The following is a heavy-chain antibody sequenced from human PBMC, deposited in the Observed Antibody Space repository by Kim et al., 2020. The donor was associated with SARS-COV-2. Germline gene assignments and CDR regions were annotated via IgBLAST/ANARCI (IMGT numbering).Heavy chain of an antibody. J-gene: IGHJ4*02. CDR2: INTDTGTP. CDR3: ARAITHQSESGYSYGYPGHSDS. Sequence: ASVKVSCKASGYSFTDYGITWVRQAPGQGLEWMGWINTDTGTPTYAQDFPGRFVFTLDTSVSTSDLQINSLRTDDTAVYYCARAITHQSESGYSYGYPGHSDSWGQGTLVTVSS. D-gene: IGHD5-18*01. V-gene: IGHV7-4-1*02. CDR1: GYSFTDYG.